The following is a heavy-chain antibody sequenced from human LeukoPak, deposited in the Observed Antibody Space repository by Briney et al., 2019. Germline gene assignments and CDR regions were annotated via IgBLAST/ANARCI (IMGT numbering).Heavy chain of an antibody. Sequence: SETLSLTCSVSGVSTSSGYWSWIRQPAGKGLEWMGRISTSVPTYYNPSLKSRVTKSLDTSENQFSLKVNSVTAADTAVYYCARGYGSGSYSTWGQGTLVTVSS. CDR2: ISTSVPT. V-gene: IGHV4-4*07. CDR3: ARGYGSGSYST. J-gene: IGHJ5*02. CDR1: GVSTSSGY. D-gene: IGHD3-10*01.